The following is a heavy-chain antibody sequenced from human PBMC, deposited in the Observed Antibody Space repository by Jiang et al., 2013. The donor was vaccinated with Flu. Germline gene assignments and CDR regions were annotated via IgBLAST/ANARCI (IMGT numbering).Heavy chain of an antibody. CDR1: GFVFRNYA. D-gene: IGHD2-15*01. CDR3: ARWTACSGGACSQFYFYMDV. J-gene: IGHJ6*03. Sequence: QLVESGGGLVKPGGSLRLSCAASGFVFRNYAINWVRQAPGKGLEWLSSISGDSNYIYYADSVKGRFTISRDNAKNSLYLQMDTLRAEDTAIYYCARWTACSGGACSQFYFYMDVWGKGTAVTVSS. V-gene: IGHV3-21*01. CDR2: ISGDSNYI.